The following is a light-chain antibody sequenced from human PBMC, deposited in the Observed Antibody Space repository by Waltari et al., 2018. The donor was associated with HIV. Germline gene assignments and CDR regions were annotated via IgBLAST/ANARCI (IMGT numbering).Light chain of an antibody. Sequence: EIVMLQSPATLSVSPGERATPSCRASQSVSSKLAWYQQKPGQAPRLLIYGASTRSTGNPGRFSGSESGTEFILTISSLQSEDCAVYYCQQYYKWPLTFGQGTRLEIK. CDR3: QQYYKWPLT. CDR2: GAS. V-gene: IGKV3D-15*01. CDR1: QSVSSK. J-gene: IGKJ5*01.